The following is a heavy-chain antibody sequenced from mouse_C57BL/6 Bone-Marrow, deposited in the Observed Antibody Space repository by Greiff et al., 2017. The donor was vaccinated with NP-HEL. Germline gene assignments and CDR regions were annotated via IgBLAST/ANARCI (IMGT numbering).Heavy chain of an antibody. D-gene: IGHD3-3*01. CDR3: ARGRA. CDR2: IDPSDSYT. V-gene: IGHV1-50*01. Sequence: VQLQQPGAELVKPGASVKLSCKASGYTFTSYWMQWVKQRPGQGLEWIGEIDPSDSYTNYNQKFKGKATLTVDTSSSTAYMQLSSLTSEDSAVYYCARGRAWGQGTSVTVSS. J-gene: IGHJ4*01. CDR1: GYTFTSYW.